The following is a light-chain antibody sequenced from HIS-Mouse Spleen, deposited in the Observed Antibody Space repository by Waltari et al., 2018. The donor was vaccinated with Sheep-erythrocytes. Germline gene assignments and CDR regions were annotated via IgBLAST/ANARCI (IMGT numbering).Light chain of an antibody. Sequence: QSALTQPASVSGSPGQSITISCPGTSSDFGSYTLVSWYQQHPGKAPKLMIYDVSKRPSGVPDRFSGSKSGNTASLTISGLQAEDEADYYCCSYAGSYNHVFATGTKVTVL. CDR1: SSDFGSYTL. J-gene: IGLJ1*01. CDR2: DVS. CDR3: CSYAGSYNHV. V-gene: IGLV2-23*02.